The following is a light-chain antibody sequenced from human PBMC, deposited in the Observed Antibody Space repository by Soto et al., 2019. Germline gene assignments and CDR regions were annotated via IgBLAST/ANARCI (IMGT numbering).Light chain of an antibody. CDR1: QGISNY. V-gene: IGKV1-27*01. Sequence: DIRMTQSPSSLSASVGDTVTITCRASQGISNYLAWYQQKPGQVPNLLIYAASTLQSGVPSRFSGSGSGTDFTLTLSSLRPEDVATYYCQKYNNAPRTVGQGTKVEI. J-gene: IGKJ1*01. CDR3: QKYNNAPRT. CDR2: AAS.